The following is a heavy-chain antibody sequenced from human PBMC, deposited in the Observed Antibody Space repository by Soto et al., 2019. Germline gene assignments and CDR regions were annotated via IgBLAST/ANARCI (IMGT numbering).Heavy chain of an antibody. CDR2: ISGCGGGT. CDR3: AKVGWDTTTSVTRGYFQH. J-gene: IGHJ1*01. V-gene: IGHV3-23*01. CDR1: GFTFSHHA. D-gene: IGHD4-17*01. Sequence: EVQLLESGGGLVQPGGSLRLSGAASGFTFSHHAMNWVRQAPGKGLEWVSTISGCGGGTYYADSVKGRFTISSDNSKNTLSLQMNSLRAEDTAVYYCAKVGWDTTTSVTRGYFQHWGQGTLVTVSS.